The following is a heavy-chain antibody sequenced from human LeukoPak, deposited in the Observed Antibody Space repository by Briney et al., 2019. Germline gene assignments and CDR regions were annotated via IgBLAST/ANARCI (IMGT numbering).Heavy chain of an antibody. V-gene: IGHV1-18*01. CDR3: ARGYYSDSSGYYLS. D-gene: IGHD3-22*01. CDR1: GYTFTSYG. J-gene: IGHJ5*02. CDR2: ISAYNGNT. Sequence: ASVKVSCKASGYTFTSYGISWVRQAPGQGLEWMGWISAYNGNTNYAQKLQGRVTMTTDTSTSTAYMELRSLRSDDTAVYYCARGYYSDSSGYYLSWGQGTLVTVSS.